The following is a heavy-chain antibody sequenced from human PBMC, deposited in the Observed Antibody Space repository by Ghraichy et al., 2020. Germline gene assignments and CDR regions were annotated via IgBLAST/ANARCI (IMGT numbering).Heavy chain of an antibody. CDR3: ARDLRGCGGDCYEHFDY. D-gene: IGHD2-21*02. Sequence: GGSLNISCAASGFTFSDYYMSWIRQAPGQGLEWVSYISSSGSTIYYADSVKGRFTISRDNAKNSLYLQMNSLRAEDTAVYYCARDLRGCGGDCYEHFDYWGQGTLVTVSS. CDR2: ISSSGSTI. J-gene: IGHJ4*02. CDR1: GFTFSDYY. V-gene: IGHV3-11*01.